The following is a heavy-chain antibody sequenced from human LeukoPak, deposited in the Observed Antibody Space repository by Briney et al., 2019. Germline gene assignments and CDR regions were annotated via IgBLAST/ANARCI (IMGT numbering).Heavy chain of an antibody. V-gene: IGHV4-4*07. CDR1: GGSISSYY. CDR2: SYISGST. Sequence: SETLPQTCTVSGGSISSYYWSWIGQPAAKEGDGIGGSYISGSTNYNPSLNSQVTMSVDTSKNQFSLKLSSVTAADTAVYYCARDCSGGSCYTTGRYYYYGMDVWGQGTTVTVSS. J-gene: IGHJ6*02. CDR3: ARDCSGGSCYTTGRYYYYGMDV. D-gene: IGHD2-15*01.